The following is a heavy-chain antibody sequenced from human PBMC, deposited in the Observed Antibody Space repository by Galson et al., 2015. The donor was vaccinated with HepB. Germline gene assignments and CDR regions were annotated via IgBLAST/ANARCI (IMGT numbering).Heavy chain of an antibody. Sequence: SLRLSCAASGFTFSSYGMHWVRQAPGKGLEWVAVIWYDGSNKYYADSVKGRFTISRDNSKNTLYLQMNSLRAEDTAVYYCARAAYYDFWSGGEPHDAFDIWVQGTMVTVSS. V-gene: IGHV3-33*01. D-gene: IGHD3-3*01. CDR3: ARAAYYDFWSGGEPHDAFDI. J-gene: IGHJ3*02. CDR2: IWYDGSNK. CDR1: GFTFSSYG.